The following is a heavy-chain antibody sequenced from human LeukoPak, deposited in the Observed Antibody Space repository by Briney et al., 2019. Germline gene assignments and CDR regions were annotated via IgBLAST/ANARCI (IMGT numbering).Heavy chain of an antibody. J-gene: IGHJ4*02. CDR2: IYVTGST. Sequence: SETLSLTCTVSGASISSYYWSWIRQPAGKALEWIGRIYVTGSTTYNPSLESRVTMSLDTSKNHFSLKLRSVTAADTAVYYCARSPYLRTYGYGPWELPVSYFDYWGQGTLVTISS. CDR1: GASISSYY. V-gene: IGHV4-4*07. CDR3: ARSPYLRTYGYGPWELPVSYFDY. D-gene: IGHD1-26*01.